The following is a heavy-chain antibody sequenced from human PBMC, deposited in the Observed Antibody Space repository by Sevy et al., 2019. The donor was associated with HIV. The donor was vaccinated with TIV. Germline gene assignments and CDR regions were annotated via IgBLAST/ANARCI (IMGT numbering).Heavy chain of an antibody. J-gene: IGHJ4*02. V-gene: IGHV3-15*01. CDR2: IKSKADGGTP. CDR1: GFIFSNAW. D-gene: IGHD1-26*01. Sequence: GGSLRLSCGASGFIFSNAWMSWVRQAPGKGLEWVGRIKSKADGGTPDYAAPVKGTFIISRDDSINTLYLQMNSLTADDTAVYYCGYSEYGYYYDYWGQGTLVTVSS. CDR3: GYSEYGYYYDY.